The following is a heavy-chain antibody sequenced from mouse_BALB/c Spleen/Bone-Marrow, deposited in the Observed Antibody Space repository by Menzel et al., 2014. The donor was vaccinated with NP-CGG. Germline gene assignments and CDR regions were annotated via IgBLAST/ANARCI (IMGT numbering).Heavy chain of an antibody. V-gene: IGHV5-6*01. CDR1: GFTFSNXG. CDR2: ISSGWSYT. CDR3: ARRDGGPMDY. Sequence: EVQGVESGGDLVKPGGSLKLSCAASGFTFSNXGXSWVXQTPXXRLEWVATISSGWSYTYYPDSVKGRFTISRDNAKYTLYLQMSSLKSEDTAMYYCARRDGGPMDYWGQGTSVTVSS. D-gene: IGHD2-3*01. J-gene: IGHJ4*01.